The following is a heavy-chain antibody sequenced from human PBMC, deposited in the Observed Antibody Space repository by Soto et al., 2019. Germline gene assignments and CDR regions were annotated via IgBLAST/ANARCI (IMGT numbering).Heavy chain of an antibody. V-gene: IGHV3-49*04. CDR3: TRDRIAAPGY. CDR1: GFTFSSYA. CDR2: IRSKAYGGTT. D-gene: IGHD6-13*01. Sequence: GGSLRLSCAASGFTFSSYAMSWVRQAPGKGLEWVGFIRSKAYGGTTEYAASVKGRFTISRDDSKSIAYLQMNSLKTEDTAVYYCTRDRIAAPGYWGQGTLVTVSS. J-gene: IGHJ4*02.